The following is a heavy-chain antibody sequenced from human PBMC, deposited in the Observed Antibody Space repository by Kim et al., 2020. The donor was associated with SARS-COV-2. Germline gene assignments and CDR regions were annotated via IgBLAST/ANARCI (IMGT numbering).Heavy chain of an antibody. CDR2: IGGTSRST. CDR3: ARESAEAFDI. J-gene: IGHJ3*02. V-gene: IGHV3-21*06. Sequence: WGSLRLSCAASGFTFIGHSVNWVRQAPGKGLEWVSSIGGTSRSTYYAGAMKGRVTISIDDARSSVFLQINSLRAEDTAVYYCARESAEAFDIWGQGTMVTVFS. CDR1: GFTFIGHS.